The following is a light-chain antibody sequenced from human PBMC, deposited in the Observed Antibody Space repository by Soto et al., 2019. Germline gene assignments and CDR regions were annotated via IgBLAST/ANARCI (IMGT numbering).Light chain of an antibody. Sequence: QAVLTQPPSASGTPGQRVSISCSGSRSNIGRNYVYWYQQLPGTAPKLLIQRNNERPSGVPDRFSGSKSGTSVSLDISGLRSEDEATYYCAAWDDTLNGQVFGGGTKLTVL. V-gene: IGLV1-47*01. CDR3: AAWDDTLNGQV. CDR1: RSNIGRNY. J-gene: IGLJ3*02. CDR2: RNN.